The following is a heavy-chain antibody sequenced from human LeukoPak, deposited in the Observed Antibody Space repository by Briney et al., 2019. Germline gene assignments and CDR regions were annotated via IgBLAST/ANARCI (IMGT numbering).Heavy chain of an antibody. Sequence: ASVKVACKASGYTFTSYDINWVRQATGQGLEWMGWMNPNSGNTGYAQKFQGRVTMTRNTSISTAYMELSSLRSEDTAVYYCARVRSIAGGYYYYGMDVWGQGTTVTVSS. V-gene: IGHV1-8*01. D-gene: IGHD6-6*01. J-gene: IGHJ6*02. CDR3: ARVRSIAGGYYYYGMDV. CDR2: MNPNSGNT. CDR1: GYTFTSYD.